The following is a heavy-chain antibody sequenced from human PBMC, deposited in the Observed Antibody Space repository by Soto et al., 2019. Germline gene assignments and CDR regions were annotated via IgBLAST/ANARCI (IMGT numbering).Heavy chain of an antibody. V-gene: IGHV3-15*07. CDR2: IKSKTAGGTT. J-gene: IGHJ4*02. D-gene: IGHD4-17*01. CDR3: SYGANYYFDY. Sequence: PGGSLRLSCVVSGPTLSNVYMNWVRQAPGKGLEWVGRIKSKTAGGTTEYAAPVKGRFTISRDDSENTLFLHMNSLKTEDTAVYYCSYGANYYFDYWGQGALVTVSS. CDR1: GPTLSNVY.